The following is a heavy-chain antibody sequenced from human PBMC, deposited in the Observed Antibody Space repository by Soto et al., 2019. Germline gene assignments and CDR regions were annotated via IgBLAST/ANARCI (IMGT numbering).Heavy chain of an antibody. CDR2: IIPILGIA. V-gene: IGHV1-69*08. D-gene: IGHD3-9*01. CDR3: ARDLMTPTFDY. Sequence: QVQLVQSGAEVKKPGSSVKVSCKASGGTFSSYTISWVRQAPGQGLEWMGRIIPILGIANCAQKFQGRVTITADKATSTDYMELSSLRAEDTAVYYCARDLMTPTFDYWGQGTLVTVSS. J-gene: IGHJ4*02. CDR1: GGTFSSYT.